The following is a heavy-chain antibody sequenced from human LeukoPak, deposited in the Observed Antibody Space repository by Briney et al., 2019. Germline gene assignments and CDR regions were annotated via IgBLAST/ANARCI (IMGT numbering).Heavy chain of an antibody. J-gene: IGHJ4*02. CDR3: ARRGGYGMNY. CDR1: GCTFSSYW. CDR2: INSDGKST. Sequence: GGSLRLSCAASGCTFSSYWMHWVRQAPGKGLVWDSRINSDGKSTSYADSVKGRFTISRDNAKNTLYLQMNSLRAEDTAVYYCARRGGYGMNYWGQGTLVTVSS. D-gene: IGHD6-25*01. V-gene: IGHV3-74*01.